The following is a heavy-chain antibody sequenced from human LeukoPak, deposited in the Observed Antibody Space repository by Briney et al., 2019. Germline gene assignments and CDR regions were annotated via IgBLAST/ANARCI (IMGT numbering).Heavy chain of an antibody. V-gene: IGHV4-59*01. D-gene: IGHD3-10*01. Sequence: SETLSLTCTVSGGSISSYYWSWIRQPPGKELEWIGYIYYSGSTNYNPSLKSRVTISVDTSKNQFSLKLSSVTAADTGVYYCARDRWFGELSAAFDIWGQGTMVTVSS. CDR1: GGSISSYY. CDR2: IYYSGST. J-gene: IGHJ3*02. CDR3: ARDRWFGELSAAFDI.